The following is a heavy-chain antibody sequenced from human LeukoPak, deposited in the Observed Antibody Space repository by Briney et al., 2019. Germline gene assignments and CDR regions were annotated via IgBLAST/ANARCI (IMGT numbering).Heavy chain of an antibody. V-gene: IGHV1-2*06. J-gene: IGHJ4*02. CDR1: GYTFTGYY. D-gene: IGHD5-18*01. Sequence: GASVKVSCKASGYTFTGYYMHWVRQAPGQGLEWMGRINPNSGGTNYAQKFQGRATMTRDTSISTAYMELSRLRSDDTAVYYCARVFDEDTAQIRFDYWGQGTLVTVSS. CDR3: ARVFDEDTAQIRFDY. CDR2: INPNSGGT.